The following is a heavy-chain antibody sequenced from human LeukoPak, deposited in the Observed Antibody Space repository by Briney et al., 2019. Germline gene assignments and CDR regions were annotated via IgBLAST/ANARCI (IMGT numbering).Heavy chain of an antibody. CDR1: GGSISSYY. CDR2: IYYSGST. V-gene: IGHV4-59*08. CDR3: ARLIPGSSWFDS. J-gene: IGHJ5*01. Sequence: KSSETLSLTCTVSGGSISSYYWSWIRQPPGKGLEWIGYIYYSGSTNYNPSLKSRVTISVDTSKNQFSLKLSSVTAADTAVYYCARLIPGSSWFDSWGQGTLVTVSS.